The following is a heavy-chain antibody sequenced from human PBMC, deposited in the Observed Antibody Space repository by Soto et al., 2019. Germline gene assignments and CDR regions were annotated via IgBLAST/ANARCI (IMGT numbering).Heavy chain of an antibody. Sequence: SVKVSCKASGYTFSSYAMHWVRQAPGQRLEWKGWINPIFGTAKYAQKFQGRVTITADESTSTAYMELSSLRSEDTAVYYCARVGPAYDILTGYPPPYYYYYGMDVWGQGTTVTAP. CDR3: ARVGPAYDILTGYPPPYYYYYGMDV. J-gene: IGHJ6*02. D-gene: IGHD3-9*01. V-gene: IGHV1-69*13. CDR2: INPIFGTA. CDR1: GYTFSSYA.